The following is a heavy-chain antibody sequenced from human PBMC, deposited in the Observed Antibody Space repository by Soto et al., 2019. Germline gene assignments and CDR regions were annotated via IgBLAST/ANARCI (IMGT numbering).Heavy chain of an antibody. V-gene: IGHV2-70*01. Sequence: SGPTLVNPTQTLTLTCTFSGFSLSTSGMCVSWIRQPPGKALEWLALIDWDDDKYYSTSLKTRLTISKDTSKNQVVLTMTNMDPVDTATYYCARMIGGPYSSSWYDAYYYGMDVWGQGTTVTVSS. D-gene: IGHD6-13*01. CDR2: IDWDDDK. CDR3: ARMIGGPYSSSWYDAYYYGMDV. CDR1: GFSLSTSGMC. J-gene: IGHJ6*02.